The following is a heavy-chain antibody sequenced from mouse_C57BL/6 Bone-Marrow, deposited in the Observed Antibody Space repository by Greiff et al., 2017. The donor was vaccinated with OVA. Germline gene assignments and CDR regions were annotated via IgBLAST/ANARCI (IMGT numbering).Heavy chain of an antibody. CDR3: AREVVTTRYYFDY. D-gene: IGHD2-2*01. CDR2: INPSTGGT. CDR1: GYSFTGYY. J-gene: IGHJ2*01. V-gene: IGHV1-42*01. Sequence: EVQLQQSGPELVKPGASVKISCKASGYSFTGYYMNWVKQSPEKSLEWIGEINPSTGGTTYNQKFKATATLTVDKSSSTAYMQLKSLTSEISAVYDCAREVVTTRYYFDYWGQGTTLTVSS.